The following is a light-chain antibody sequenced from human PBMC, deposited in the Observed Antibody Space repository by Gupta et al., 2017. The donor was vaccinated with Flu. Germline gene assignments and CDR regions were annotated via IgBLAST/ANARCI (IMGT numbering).Light chain of an antibody. V-gene: IGLV1-51*01. CDR2: NND. CDR3: GTWETSLSSSYV. CDR1: SSNIGTNY. Sequence: VTISCSGSSSNIGTNYVSWFQQFPGTAPKLLIYNNDKRPSGRPDRFSGAKSGTSATLGITGLQTGDEADYYCGTWETSLSSSYVFGTGTKVTVL. J-gene: IGLJ1*01.